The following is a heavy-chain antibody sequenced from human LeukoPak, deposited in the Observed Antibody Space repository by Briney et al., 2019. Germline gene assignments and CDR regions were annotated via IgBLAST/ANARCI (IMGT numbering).Heavy chain of an antibody. J-gene: IGHJ4*02. CDR3: AKLGLPSSSGWIHYFDY. CDR2: ISWNSDRI. D-gene: IGHD6-19*01. CDR1: GFSFGDYA. V-gene: IGHV3-9*01. Sequence: GGPLRLSCAASGFSFGDYAMHWVRQAPGKGLEWVSGISWNSDRIGYADTVKGRFTISRENAKNSLYLQMNSLRPEDTALYYCAKLGLPSSSGWIHYFDYWGQGTLVTVSS.